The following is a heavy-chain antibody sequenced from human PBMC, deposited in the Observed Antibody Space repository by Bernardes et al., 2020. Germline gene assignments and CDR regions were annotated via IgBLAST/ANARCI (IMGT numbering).Heavy chain of an antibody. D-gene: IGHD3-22*01. Sequence: SVKVSCKASGRSFSYHAISWARQAPGQGLAWMGVVILTLATPHYAQKFQGRLTITADESTRTASLELSSLRSEDTAVYYCARGYDTMYYYDIDAWGQGALVTVSA. CDR1: GRSFSYHA. V-gene: IGHV1-69*13. CDR3: ARGYDTMYYYDIDA. J-gene: IGHJ5*02. CDR2: VILTLATP.